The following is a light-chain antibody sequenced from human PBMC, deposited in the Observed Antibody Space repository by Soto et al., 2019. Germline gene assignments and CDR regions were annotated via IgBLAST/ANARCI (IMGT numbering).Light chain of an antibody. CDR3: QSYDSSLSGVV. CDR1: SSNIGAGYD. J-gene: IGLJ2*01. V-gene: IGLV1-40*01. CDR2: GNS. Sequence: QSVLTQPPSVSGAPGQRVTISCTGSSSNIGAGYDVHWYPQLPGTAPKLLIYGNSNRPSGVPDRFSGSKSGTSASLAITGLQAEDEAVYYCQSYDSSLSGVVFGGGTKLTVL.